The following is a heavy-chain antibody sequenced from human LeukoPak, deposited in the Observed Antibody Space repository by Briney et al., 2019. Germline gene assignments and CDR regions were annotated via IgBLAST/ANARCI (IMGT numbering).Heavy chain of an antibody. D-gene: IGHD2-15*01. CDR3: AKATPLRIVVVVAVEAYYFDY. Sequence: GGSLRLSCAASGFTFSSYAMSWVRQAPGKGLEWVSAISGSGSSTYYADSVKGRFTISRDNSKNTLYLQMNSLRAEDTAVYYCAKATPLRIVVVVAVEAYYFDYWGQGTLVTVSS. CDR1: GFTFSSYA. CDR2: ISGSGSST. J-gene: IGHJ4*02. V-gene: IGHV3-23*01.